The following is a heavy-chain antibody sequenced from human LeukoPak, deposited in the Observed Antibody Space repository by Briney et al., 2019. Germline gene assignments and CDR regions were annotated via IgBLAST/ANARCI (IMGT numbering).Heavy chain of an antibody. CDR3: ARDLCSSTSCYDYGMDV. Sequence: GGSLRLSCAASGFTFSTYSMNWVRQAPGKGLEWLSYITSSSSSIFYADSVKGRFTISRDNARNSLYLQMNSLRVEDTAVYYCARDLCSSTSCYDYGMDVWGQGTTVTVSS. CDR1: GFTFSTYS. CDR2: ITSSSSSI. V-gene: IGHV3-48*01. J-gene: IGHJ6*02. D-gene: IGHD2-2*01.